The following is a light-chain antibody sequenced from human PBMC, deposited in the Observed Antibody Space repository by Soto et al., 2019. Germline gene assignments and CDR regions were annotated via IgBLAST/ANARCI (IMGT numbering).Light chain of an antibody. CDR3: QQYNKWPPLYT. J-gene: IGKJ2*01. CDR2: GAS. V-gene: IGKV3-15*01. Sequence: EIVMTQSPVILSVSPGERATLSCRASQNVNSDLAWYQQKPGQAPRILIYGASTRATDIPASISGSGSGTDFPLTINGLQSEDFAVYYCQQYNKWPPLYTFGQGTKLEIK. CDR1: QNVNSD.